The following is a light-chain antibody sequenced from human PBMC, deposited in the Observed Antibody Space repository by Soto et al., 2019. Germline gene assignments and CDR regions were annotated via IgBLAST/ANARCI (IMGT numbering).Light chain of an antibody. J-gene: IGLJ3*02. V-gene: IGLV2-11*01. CDR3: SSYTSSNTWV. Sequence: QSALTQPRSVSGSPGQSVTISCTGTSSDVGAYNYVSWYQQHPGKVPKLMIYDVSRRPSGVPDRFSGSKSGNTASLTISGLQADDEADYYCSSYTSSNTWVFGGGTKLTVL. CDR2: DVS. CDR1: SSDVGAYNY.